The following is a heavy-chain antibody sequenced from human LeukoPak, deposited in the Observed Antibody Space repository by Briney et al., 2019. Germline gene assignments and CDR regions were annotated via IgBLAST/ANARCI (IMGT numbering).Heavy chain of an antibody. CDR1: GFTFSDFW. Sequence: EGSLRLSCAGSGFTFSDFWMTWVRQTPGKGLEWVANIKEDGTEKNLVDSVKGRFTISRDNTKNLLFLEMNNLRGDDTAIYYCVRESRPGGAMGLYHNLDYWGQGTLVAVSS. CDR2: IKEDGTEK. CDR3: VRESRPGGAMGLYHNLDY. D-gene: IGHD1-1*01. V-gene: IGHV3-7*01. J-gene: IGHJ4*02.